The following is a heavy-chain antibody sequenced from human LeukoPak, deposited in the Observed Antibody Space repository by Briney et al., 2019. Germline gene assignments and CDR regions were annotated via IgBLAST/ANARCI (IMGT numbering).Heavy chain of an antibody. CDR1: GGSLSGYY. CDR3: ARTSASGATYFDY. D-gene: IGHD1-26*01. V-gene: IGHV4-4*07. CDR2: ISFSGNT. J-gene: IGHJ4*02. Sequence: SETLSLTCTVSGGSLSGYYRSWIRQPAGKGLEWIGRISFSGNTHYIPSLESRVTVSFDTSKNQFSLKLTSVTAADTAVYYCARTSASGATYFDYWGQGTLVTVSS.